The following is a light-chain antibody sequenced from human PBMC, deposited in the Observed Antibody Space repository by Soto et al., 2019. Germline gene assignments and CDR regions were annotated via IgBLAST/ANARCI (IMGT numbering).Light chain of an antibody. V-gene: IGLV1-47*01. CDR3: SAWDDSLSGVV. CDR2: RND. CDR1: YSNIGNNF. J-gene: IGLJ2*01. Sequence: QSVLTQPPSASGTPGQRVTISCSGSYSNIGNNFAYWYQQLPGTAPKLLIYRNDQRPSGVPDRISGSKSGTSASLAISGLRSEDEADYYCSAWDDSLSGVVFGGGTKLTVL.